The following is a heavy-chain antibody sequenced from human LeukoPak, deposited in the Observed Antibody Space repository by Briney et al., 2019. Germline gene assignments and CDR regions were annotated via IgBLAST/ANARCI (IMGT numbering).Heavy chain of an antibody. CDR1: GFTFSSYG. D-gene: IGHD6-13*01. CDR3: ARDRFPSSSKSAGHWFDP. Sequence: PGRSLRLSCAASGFTFSSYGMHWVRQAPGKGLEWVAVISHDGSNKYYADSVKGRFTISRDNSKNTLYLQMNSLRSDDTAVYYCARDRFPSSSKSAGHWFDPWGQGTLVTVSS. J-gene: IGHJ5*02. V-gene: IGHV3-30*03. CDR2: ISHDGSNK.